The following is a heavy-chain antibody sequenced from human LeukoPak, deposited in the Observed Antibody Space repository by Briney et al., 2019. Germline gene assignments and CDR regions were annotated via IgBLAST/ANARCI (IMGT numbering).Heavy chain of an antibody. CDR2: ISAYNGNT. CDR3: ARDLGYGSGSYYGGGDY. J-gene: IGHJ4*02. CDR1: GYTFTSYG. D-gene: IGHD3-10*01. Sequence: ASVKVSCKASGYTFTSYGISWVRQDPGQGLEWMGWISAYNGNTNYAQKLQGRVTMTTDTSTSTAYMELRSLRSDDTAVYYCARDLGYGSGSYYGGGDYWGQGTLVTVSS. V-gene: IGHV1-18*04.